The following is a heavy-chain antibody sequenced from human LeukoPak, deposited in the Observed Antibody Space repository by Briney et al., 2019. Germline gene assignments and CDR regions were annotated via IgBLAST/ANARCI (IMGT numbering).Heavy chain of an antibody. CDR3: ARGLYNWNDGSWFDP. D-gene: IGHD1-1*01. CDR2: TYYRSKWYN. J-gene: IGHJ5*02. Sequence: SQTLSLTCAISGDSVSSNSAAWNWIRQSPSRGLEWLGRTYYRSKWYNDYAVSVKSRITINPDTSKNQFSLQLNSVTPEGTAVYYCARGLYNWNDGSWFDPWGQGTLVTVSS. CDR1: GDSVSSNSAA. V-gene: IGHV6-1*01.